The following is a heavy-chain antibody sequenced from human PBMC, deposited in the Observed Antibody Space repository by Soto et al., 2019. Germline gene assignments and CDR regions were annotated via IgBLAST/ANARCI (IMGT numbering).Heavy chain of an antibody. J-gene: IGHJ6*02. D-gene: IGHD3-10*01. Sequence: SQTLSLTCALSGDSVSSNSAAWNWIRQSPSRGLEWLGRTYYRSKWYNDYAVSVKSRITINPDTSKNQFSLQLNSVTPEDTAVYYCARDRSLLLWFGSRTYGMDVWGQGTTVTVSS. V-gene: IGHV6-1*01. CDR2: TYYRSKWYN. CDR1: GDSVSSNSAA. CDR3: ARDRSLLLWFGSRTYGMDV.